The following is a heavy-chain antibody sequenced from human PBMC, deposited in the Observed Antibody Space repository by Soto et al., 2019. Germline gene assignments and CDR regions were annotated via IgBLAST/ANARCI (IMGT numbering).Heavy chain of an antibody. CDR2: MNPNSGNT. D-gene: IGHD2-15*01. CDR3: ARGHTVLYSGVSCYSGWFDP. Sequence: QVQLVQSGAEVKKPGASVKVSCKASGYTFTSYDINWVRHATVRGLEYMGWMNPNSGNTGYVQKFQGRGTMTRNTTRSTAYMELSRMRSEETAVYDCARGHTVLYSGVSCYSGWFDPWGQVTLVTVSS. J-gene: IGHJ5*02. CDR1: GYTFTSYD. V-gene: IGHV1-8*01.